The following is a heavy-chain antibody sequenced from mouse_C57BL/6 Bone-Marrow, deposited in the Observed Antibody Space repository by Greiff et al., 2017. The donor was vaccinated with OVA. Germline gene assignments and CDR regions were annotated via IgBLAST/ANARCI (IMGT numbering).Heavy chain of an antibody. CDR1: GYTFTDYY. Sequence: VQLKQSGPVLVKPGASVKMSCKASGYTFTDYYMNWVKQSHGKSLEWIGVINPYNGGTSYNQKFKGKATLTVDKSSSTAYMELNSLTSEDSAVYYCARGATVVGYWGQGTTLTVSS. D-gene: IGHD1-1*01. CDR3: ARGATVVGY. CDR2: INPYNGGT. J-gene: IGHJ2*01. V-gene: IGHV1-19*01.